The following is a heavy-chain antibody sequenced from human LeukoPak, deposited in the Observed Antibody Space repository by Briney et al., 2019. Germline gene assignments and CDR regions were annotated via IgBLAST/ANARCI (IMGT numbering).Heavy chain of an antibody. CDR3: ARLAVDYYDSSGYYFDY. J-gene: IGHJ4*02. V-gene: IGHV4-39*01. D-gene: IGHD3-22*01. CDR2: IYYSGGT. CDR1: GGSISSSSYY. Sequence: PSETLSLTCTVSGGSISSSSYYWGWIRQPPGKGLEWIVSIYYSGGTYYNPSLKSRVTISVDTSKNQFSLKLSSVTAADTAVYYCARLAVDYYDSSGYYFDYWGQGTLVTVSS.